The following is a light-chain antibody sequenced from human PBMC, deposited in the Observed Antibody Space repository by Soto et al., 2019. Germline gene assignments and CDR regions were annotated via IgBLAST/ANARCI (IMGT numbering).Light chain of an antibody. Sequence: QSVLTQPASVSGSPGQSITISCTGTSNDIGGYNYISWYQQLPGKSSNFMIYDVSIRPSGVSYLFSGSKSGNTASLTISGLQAEDGADYYCSSYTTSNTRQIVFGTGTKVTVL. CDR2: DVS. V-gene: IGLV2-14*01. CDR1: SNDIGGYNY. CDR3: SSYTTSNTRQIV. J-gene: IGLJ1*01.